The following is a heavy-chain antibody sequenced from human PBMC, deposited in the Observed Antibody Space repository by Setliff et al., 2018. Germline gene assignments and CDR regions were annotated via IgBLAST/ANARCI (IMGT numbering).Heavy chain of an antibody. CDR1: GGSISSGSYY. CDR2: IYTSGST. CDR3: ASYRQDVNY. J-gene: IGHJ4*02. Sequence: SCTVSGGSISSGSYYWSWIRQPAGKGLEWIGHIYTSGSTNYNPSLKSRVTISVDTSKNQFSLKLSSVTAADTAVYYCASYRQDVNYWGQGTLVTVS. D-gene: IGHD4-4*01. V-gene: IGHV4-61*09.